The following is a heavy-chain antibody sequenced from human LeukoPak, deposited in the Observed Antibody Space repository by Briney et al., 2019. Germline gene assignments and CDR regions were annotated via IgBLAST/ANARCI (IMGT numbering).Heavy chain of an antibody. J-gene: IGHJ4*02. CDR2: IYPGDSDT. CDR1: GYSFTSYW. Sequence: GESLKISCKGSGYSFTSYWIGWVRQMPGKGLEWMGIIYPGDSDTRYSPSFQGQVTISADKSISTAYLQWSSLKASDTAMYYRARLLTSSESWSDRFDYWGQGTLVTVSS. D-gene: IGHD6-13*01. CDR3: ARLLTSSESWSDRFDY. V-gene: IGHV5-51*01.